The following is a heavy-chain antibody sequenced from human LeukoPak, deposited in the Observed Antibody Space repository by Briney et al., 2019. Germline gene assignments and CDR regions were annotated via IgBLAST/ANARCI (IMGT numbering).Heavy chain of an antibody. V-gene: IGHV5-51*01. CDR1: GYSFTSYW. Sequence: GESLKISCKGSGYSFTSYWIGWVRQMPGKGLVWMGIIYPGESDTRYSPSFQGQVTISADKSISTAYLQWSSLKASDTAMYYCARQDYDFWSGYYWMGYWGQGTLVTVSS. D-gene: IGHD3-3*01. CDR3: ARQDYDFWSGYYWMGY. J-gene: IGHJ4*02. CDR2: IYPGESDT.